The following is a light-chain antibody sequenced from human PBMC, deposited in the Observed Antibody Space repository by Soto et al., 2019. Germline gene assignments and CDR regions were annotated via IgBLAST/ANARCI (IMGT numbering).Light chain of an antibody. Sequence: DIRMTQSPSTLSASVGDRVTITCRASQSISIYLAWYQQKPGKAPKLLIYEASSLESGVPSRFSGSGSGTEFTLTISSLQPDDFATYYCQQYNSYPWTFGQGTKVEIK. CDR1: QSISIY. CDR3: QQYNSYPWT. J-gene: IGKJ1*01. V-gene: IGKV1-5*03. CDR2: EAS.